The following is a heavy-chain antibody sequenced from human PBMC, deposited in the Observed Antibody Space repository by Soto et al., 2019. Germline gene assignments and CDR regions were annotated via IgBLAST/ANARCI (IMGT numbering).Heavy chain of an antibody. V-gene: IGHV1-46*01. D-gene: IGHD6-13*01. CDR3: ARDHSISSSGAWWLDP. CDR1: GYTFTSNY. CDR2: INPSGGNT. Sequence: ASVKVSCKASGYTFTSNYIHWVRRAPGQGLEWMGTINPSGGNTNYAQKFQGRVTMTRDTSTSTVYMDLRSLTSEDTAVYYCARDHSISSSGAWWLDPWGQGTLVIVS. J-gene: IGHJ5*02.